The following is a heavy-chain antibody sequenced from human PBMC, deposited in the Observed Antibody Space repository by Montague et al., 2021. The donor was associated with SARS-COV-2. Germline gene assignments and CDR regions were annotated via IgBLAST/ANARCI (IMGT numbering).Heavy chain of an antibody. CDR3: ARGGTSKTIFGVVTHVLEVDV. CDR2: IYYSGST. CDR1: GGSISSGGYY. V-gene: IGHV4-31*03. J-gene: IGHJ6*04. Sequence: TRSLTCTVSGGSISSGGYYWSWIRQHPGKGLEWIGYIYYSGSTYYNPSLKSRVTISVDTFKNQFSLKLSSVTAADTAVYYCARGGTSKTIFGVVTHVLEVDVGGKGTTVTVSS. D-gene: IGHD3-3*01.